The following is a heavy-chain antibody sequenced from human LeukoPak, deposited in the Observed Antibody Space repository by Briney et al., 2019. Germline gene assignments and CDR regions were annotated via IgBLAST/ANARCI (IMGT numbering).Heavy chain of an antibody. CDR2: IYSGGST. D-gene: IGHD3-22*01. V-gene: IGHV3-53*01. CDR1: GFTVSSNY. J-gene: IGHJ4*02. CDR3: ATRYYDSSGGKDY. Sequence: GGSLRLSCAASGFTVSSNYMSWVRQAPGKGLEWVSVIYSGGSTYYADSVKGRFTISRDNSKNTLYLQMNSLRAEDTAVYYCATRYYDSSGGKDYWGRGTLVTVSS.